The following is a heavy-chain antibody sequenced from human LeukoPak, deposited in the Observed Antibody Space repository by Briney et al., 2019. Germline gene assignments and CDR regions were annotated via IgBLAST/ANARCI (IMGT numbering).Heavy chain of an antibody. Sequence: PGGSLRLSCAASGFTFSSYGMHWVRQAPGKGLEWVAFIRYDGSNKYYADSVKGRFTISRDNSKNTLYLQMNSLRAEDTAVYYCASSINSLWQLASPYNWFDPWGQGTLVTVSS. J-gene: IGHJ5*02. D-gene: IGHD6-6*01. CDR1: GFTFSSYG. CDR2: IRYDGSNK. V-gene: IGHV3-30*02. CDR3: ASSINSLWQLASPYNWFDP.